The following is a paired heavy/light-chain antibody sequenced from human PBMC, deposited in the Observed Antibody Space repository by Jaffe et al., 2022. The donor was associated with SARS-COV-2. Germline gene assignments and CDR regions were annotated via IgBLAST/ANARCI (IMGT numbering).Light chain of an antibody. CDR2: WAS. J-gene: IGKJ4*01. V-gene: IGKV4-1*01. CDR1: QSVLYSSNNKNY. Sequence: DIVMTQSPDSLAVSLGERATINCKSSQSVLYSSNNKNYLAWYQQKPGQPPKLLIYWASIRESGVPDRFSGSGSGTDFTLTISSLQAEDVAVYYCQQYYGIPVTFGGGTKVEIK. CDR3: QQYYGIPVT.
Heavy chain of an antibody. D-gene: IGHD3-22*01. J-gene: IGHJ5*02. Sequence: QLQLQESGPGLAKPSETLSLTCTVSGGSIRSTSHYWGWIRQPPGKGLEYIGSIYYSGSTYYNPSLKSRATISVDTSRNQFSLKLSSVTAADTAMYYCARQYYESIGLGWFDPWGQGTLVTVSS. CDR1: GGSIRSTSHY. V-gene: IGHV4-39*01. CDR3: ARQYYESIGLGWFDP. CDR2: IYYSGST.